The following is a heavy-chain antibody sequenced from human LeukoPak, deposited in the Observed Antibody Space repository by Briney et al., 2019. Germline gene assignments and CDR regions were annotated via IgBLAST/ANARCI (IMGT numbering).Heavy chain of an antibody. Sequence: ASVKVSCRASGYTFTAFFIHWVRQAPGQGLEWMGSINPNNGGPDSARKFQGRVTMTRDTSINTAFMELTSLRPDDTATYYWLVLGLGDLFSHWGQGTLVTVSS. CDR3: LVLGLGDLFSH. CDR1: GYTFTAFF. CDR2: INPNNGGP. J-gene: IGHJ4*02. D-gene: IGHD3-16*01. V-gene: IGHV1-2*02.